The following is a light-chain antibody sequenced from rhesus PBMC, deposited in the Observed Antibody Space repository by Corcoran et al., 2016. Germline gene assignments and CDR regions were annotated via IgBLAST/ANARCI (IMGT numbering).Light chain of an antibody. V-gene: IGKV3-53*01. CDR2: GAS. J-gene: IGKJ2*01. Sequence: QVIFTQSPAILSLSPGERATLSSRASHSICSNLPWYQHKPGKAPRRLIYGASRRGIGMPDRFSVSGYGTEFTLTISSLKPEDFVMYSCQNYRTTPPYSFGQGTKVEI. CDR1: HSICSN. CDR3: QNYRTTPPYS.